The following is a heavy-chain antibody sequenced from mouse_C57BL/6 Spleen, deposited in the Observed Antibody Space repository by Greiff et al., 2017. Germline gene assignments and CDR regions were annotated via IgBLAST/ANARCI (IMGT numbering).Heavy chain of an antibody. D-gene: IGHD1-1*01. Sequence: VKLQQPGAELVKPGASVKMSCKASGYTFTSYWITWVKQRPGQGLEWIGDIYPGSGSTNYNEKFKSKATLTVDTSSSTAYMQLSSLTSEDSAVYYCARSPHYYGSSPYYAMDYWGQGTSVTVSS. CDR2: IYPGSGST. CDR1: GYTFTSYW. J-gene: IGHJ4*01. V-gene: IGHV1-55*01. CDR3: ARSPHYYGSSPYYAMDY.